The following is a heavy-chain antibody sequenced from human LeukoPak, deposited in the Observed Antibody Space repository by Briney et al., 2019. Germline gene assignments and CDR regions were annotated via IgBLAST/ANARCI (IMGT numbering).Heavy chain of an antibody. CDR1: GFTFSTFE. CDR2: IGPSGKFT. J-gene: IGHJ4*02. Sequence: LGGSLRVSCAASGFTFSTFEMNWVRQAPGKGLEWVSYIGPSGKFTYYADSVKGRFTISRGNAKNSLYLQMNSLRAEDTAVYYCASSWPFDYWGQGTLVTVS. CDR3: ASSWPFDY. V-gene: IGHV3-48*03. D-gene: IGHD6-13*01.